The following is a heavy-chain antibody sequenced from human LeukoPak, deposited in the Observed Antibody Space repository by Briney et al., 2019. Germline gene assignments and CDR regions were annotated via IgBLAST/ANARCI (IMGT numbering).Heavy chain of an antibody. CDR3: AREFSVGWYFDL. V-gene: IGHV1-2*02. CDR2: INPNSGGT. J-gene: IGHJ2*01. CDR1: GYTFTGYY. D-gene: IGHD4-23*01. Sequence: ASVKVSCKVSGYTFTGYYMHWVRQAPGQGLEWMGWINPNSGGTNYAQKFQGRVTMTRDTSISTAYMELSRLRSDDTAVYYCAREFSVGWYFDLWGRGTLVTVSS.